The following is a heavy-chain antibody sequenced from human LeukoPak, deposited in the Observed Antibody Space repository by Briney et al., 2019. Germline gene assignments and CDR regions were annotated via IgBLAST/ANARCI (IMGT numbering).Heavy chain of an antibody. D-gene: IGHD3-9*01. CDR1: GFTFSDYY. V-gene: IGHV3-11*04. CDR2: ISSSGSTK. J-gene: IGHJ4*02. CDR3: ARDFLTGYFDY. Sequence: KTGGSLRLSCAASGFTFSDYYMSWIRQAPGKGLEWVSYISSSGSTKYYADSVKGRFTISRDNVKNSLFLQMNSLSDEDTAVYYCARDFLTGYFDYWGQGTLVTVSS.